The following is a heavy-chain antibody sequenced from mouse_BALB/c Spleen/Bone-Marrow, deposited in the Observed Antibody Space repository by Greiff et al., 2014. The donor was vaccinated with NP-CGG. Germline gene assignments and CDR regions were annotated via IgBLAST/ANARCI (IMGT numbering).Heavy chain of an antibody. D-gene: IGHD2-1*01. CDR1: GYSITSGYS. CDR2: IHYSGST. CDR3: ARREGNHAAWFAY. Sequence: VQLQQSGPDLVKPSQSLSLTCTVTGYSITSGYSWHWIRQFPGNKLEWMGYIHYSGSTNYNPSLKSRISITRDTSKNQFFLQLNPVTTEDTATYYCARREGNHAAWFAYWGQGTLVTVSA. V-gene: IGHV3-1*02. J-gene: IGHJ3*01.